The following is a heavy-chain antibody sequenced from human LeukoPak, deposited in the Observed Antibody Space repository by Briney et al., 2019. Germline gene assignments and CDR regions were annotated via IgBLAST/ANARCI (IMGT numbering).Heavy chain of an antibody. CDR3: ARVVSSSWYSQVMWYYYYMDV. CDR1: GFTFSSYE. J-gene: IGHJ6*03. CDR2: ISSSGSTI. V-gene: IGHV3-48*03. D-gene: IGHD6-13*01. Sequence: GGSLRLSCAASGFTFSSYEMNWVRQAPGKGLEWVSYISSSGSTIYYADSVKGRFTISRDNSKNTLYLQMNSLRAEDTAVYYCARVVSSSWYSQVMWYYYYMDVWGKGTTVTISS.